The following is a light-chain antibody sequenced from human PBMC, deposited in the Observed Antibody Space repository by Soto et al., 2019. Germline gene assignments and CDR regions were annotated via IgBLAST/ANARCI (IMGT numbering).Light chain of an antibody. CDR1: QSVSSD. Sequence: EVVMTQSPATLSVSPGARATLSCRASQSVSSDLAGYHQKPGQAPRLLIYAASTRATGIPGRFSGSGSGTECTLTISSLQAEDCAGDCCKQDNNGPITFGQGTRLE. V-gene: IGKV3-15*01. CDR2: AAS. J-gene: IGKJ5*01. CDR3: KQDNNGPIT.